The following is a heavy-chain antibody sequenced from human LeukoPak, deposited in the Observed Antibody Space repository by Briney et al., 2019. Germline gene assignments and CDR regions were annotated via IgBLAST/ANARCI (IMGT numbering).Heavy chain of an antibody. CDR3: ARGSRGYSGYAVGKLGY. CDR2: INHSGST. Sequence: SETLSLTCAVYGGSFSGYYWSWIRQPPGKGLEWIGEINHSGSTNYNPSLKSRVTISVDTSKNQFSLKLSSVTAADTAVYYCARGSRGYSGYAVGKLGYWGQGTLVTVSS. CDR1: GGSFSGYY. J-gene: IGHJ4*02. V-gene: IGHV4-34*01. D-gene: IGHD5-12*01.